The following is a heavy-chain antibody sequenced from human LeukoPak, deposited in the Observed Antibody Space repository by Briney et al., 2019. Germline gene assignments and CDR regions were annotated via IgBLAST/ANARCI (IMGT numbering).Heavy chain of an antibody. Sequence: ASVKVSCKASGYTFTSYGISWVRQAPGQGLEWMGWISAYNGNTNYAQKLQGRVTMTTDTSTSTAYMELRSLRSDDTAVYYCARAPSFFGVVTNDYWGQGTLVTVSS. CDR2: ISAYNGNT. CDR3: ARAPSFFGVVTNDY. CDR1: GYTFTSYG. D-gene: IGHD3-3*02. V-gene: IGHV1-18*01. J-gene: IGHJ4*02.